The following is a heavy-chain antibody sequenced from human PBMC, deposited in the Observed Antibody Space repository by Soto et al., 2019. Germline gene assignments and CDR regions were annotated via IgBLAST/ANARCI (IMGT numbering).Heavy chain of an antibody. D-gene: IGHD2-15*01. Sequence: QVLLLESGGGVAQPGRSLRLSCAASESIFSGYGMHLIRQTPGKGLEWVAVIRFDGINEHYEDSVKGRFTISRDHSRNMLHLQMNSLRVEDTALYYCARDGVGGPAFWGYLDYLGQGTLVTGSS. CDR2: IRFDGINE. J-gene: IGHJ4*02. V-gene: IGHV3-33*01. CDR1: ESIFSGYG. CDR3: ARDGVGGPAFWGYLDY.